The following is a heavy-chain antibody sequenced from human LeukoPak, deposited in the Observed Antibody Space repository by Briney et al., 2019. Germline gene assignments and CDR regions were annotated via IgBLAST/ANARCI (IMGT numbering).Heavy chain of an antibody. J-gene: IGHJ6*03. CDR2: IYTSRST. CDR1: GGSISSGSYY. V-gene: IGHV4-61*02. CDR3: ARDSSGPKDYYYYYMDV. Sequence: SETLSLTCTVSGGSISSGSYYWSWIRQPAGKGLEWIGRIYTSRSTNYNPSLKSRVTISVDTSKNQFSLKLSSVTAADTAVYYCARDSSGPKDYYYYYMDVWGKGTTVTVSS. D-gene: IGHD6-19*01.